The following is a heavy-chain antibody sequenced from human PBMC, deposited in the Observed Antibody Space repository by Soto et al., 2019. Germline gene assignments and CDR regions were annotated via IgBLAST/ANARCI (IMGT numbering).Heavy chain of an antibody. J-gene: IGHJ6*02. CDR2: INHSGTT. Sequence: KATETLSLTCAVYGGSFSGYSWTWLRQPPGKGLEWIGEINHSGTTDYNPALKSRVTMSADTSKNQFSLRMTSVTAADTAVYYCARAMFDRCSDIHYVLAFWGQGSTVT. CDR3: ARAMFDRCSDIHYVLAF. V-gene: IGHV4-34*01. D-gene: IGHD3-10*02. CDR1: GGSFSGYS.